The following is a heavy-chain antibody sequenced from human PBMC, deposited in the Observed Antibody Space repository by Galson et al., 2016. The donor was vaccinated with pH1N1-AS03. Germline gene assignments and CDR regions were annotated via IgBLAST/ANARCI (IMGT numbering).Heavy chain of an antibody. CDR3: ASLDSSAYYWTFDF. J-gene: IGHJ4*02. CDR2: IYDSGST. V-gene: IGHV4-59*01. D-gene: IGHD3-22*01. CDR1: GGSISSYY. Sequence: SETLSLTCNVSGGSISSYYWSWIRQSPGKGLEWIGYIYDSGSTSYNPSLMSRVTISVDTSKNQFSLKLRSVTPADTAVYYFASLDSSAYYWTFDFWGQGTRVTVSS.